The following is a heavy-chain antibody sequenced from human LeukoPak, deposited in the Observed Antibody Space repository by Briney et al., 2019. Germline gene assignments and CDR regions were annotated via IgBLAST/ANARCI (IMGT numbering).Heavy chain of an antibody. Sequence: GGSLRLSCAASGFTFSNYAMSWVRQAPGKGLERVANIKTDGSETYYVGSVRGRFSISRDNAKNSMYLEMNSLRAEDTAVYFCARDRGWQQFDYWGQGTLVTVSA. J-gene: IGHJ4*02. V-gene: IGHV3-7*01. CDR2: IKTDGSET. CDR1: GFTFSNYA. CDR3: ARDRGWQQFDY. D-gene: IGHD5-24*01.